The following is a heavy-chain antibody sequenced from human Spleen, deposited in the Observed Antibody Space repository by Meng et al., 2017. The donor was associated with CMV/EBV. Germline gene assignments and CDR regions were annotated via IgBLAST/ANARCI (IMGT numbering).Heavy chain of an antibody. V-gene: IGHV4-34*01. Sequence: TCAVYGVSFSGYYWSWIRQPPGKGLEWIGEINHSGSTNYNPSLKSRVTISVDTSKNQFSLKLSSVTAADTAVYYCARGWLRGGYFQHWGQGTLVTVSS. CDR1: GVSFSGYY. CDR2: INHSGST. J-gene: IGHJ1*01. CDR3: ARGWLRGGYFQH. D-gene: IGHD6-19*01.